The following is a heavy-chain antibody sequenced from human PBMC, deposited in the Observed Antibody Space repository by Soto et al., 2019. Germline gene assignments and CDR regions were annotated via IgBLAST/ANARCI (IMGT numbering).Heavy chain of an antibody. CDR1: GYTFTSYG. CDR2: ISAYNGNT. CDR3: ARDLPGPDFWSGYLRRRYYYGMDV. V-gene: IGHV1-18*01. Sequence: VASVKVSCKASGYTFTSYGISWVRQAPGQGLEWMGWISAYNGNTNYAQKLQGRVTMTTDTSTSTAYMELRSLRSDDTAVYYCARDLPGPDFWSGYLRRRYYYGMDVWGQGTTVTVAS. D-gene: IGHD3-3*01. J-gene: IGHJ6*02.